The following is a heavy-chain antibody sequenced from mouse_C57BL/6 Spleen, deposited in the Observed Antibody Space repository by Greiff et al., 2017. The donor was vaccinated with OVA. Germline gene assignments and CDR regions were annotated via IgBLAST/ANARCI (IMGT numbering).Heavy chain of an antibody. CDR2: ISNGGGST. CDR1: GFTFSDYY. D-gene: IGHD1-1*01. V-gene: IGHV5-12*01. J-gene: IGHJ2*01. Sequence: EVQLVESGGGLVQPGGSLKLSCAASGFTFSDYYMYWVRQTPEKRLEWVAYISNGGGSTYYPDTVKGRFTISRDNAKNTLYLQMSRLKSEDTAMYYCAREVYYYGSRYFDYWGQGTTLTVSS. CDR3: AREVYYYGSRYFDY.